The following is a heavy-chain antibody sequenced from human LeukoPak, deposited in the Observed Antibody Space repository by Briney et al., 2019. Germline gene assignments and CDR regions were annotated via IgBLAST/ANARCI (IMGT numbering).Heavy chain of an antibody. D-gene: IGHD3-10*01. CDR1: GFTVSSNY. CDR3: ARDYYGSGSYYLGHFDY. J-gene: IGHJ4*02. V-gene: IGHV3-53*01. CDR2: IYSGGST. Sequence: QAGGSLRLSCAASGFTVSSNYMSWVRQAPGKGLEWVSVIYSGGSTYYADSVKGRFTISRDNSKNTLYLQMNSLRAEDTAVYYCARDYYGSGSYYLGHFDYWGQGTLVTVSS.